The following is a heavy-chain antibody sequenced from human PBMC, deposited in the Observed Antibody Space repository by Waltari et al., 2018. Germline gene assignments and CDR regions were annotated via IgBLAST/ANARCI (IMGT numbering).Heavy chain of an antibody. CDR1: GFHFNIYY. V-gene: IGHV3-21*01. Sequence: EVRLVESGGGRFTPGGSLTLSCDASGFHFNIYYMNGVRQAPGKGLDWVSSITSSSDYIYYADSVKGRFTISRDNAKNSVYLHMTSLRAEDTAVYYCARLGAVCGNSSCPWFFDSWGQGTLVTVSS. D-gene: IGHD3-16*01. J-gene: IGHJ4*02. CDR3: ARLGAVCGNSSCPWFFDS. CDR2: ITSSSDYI.